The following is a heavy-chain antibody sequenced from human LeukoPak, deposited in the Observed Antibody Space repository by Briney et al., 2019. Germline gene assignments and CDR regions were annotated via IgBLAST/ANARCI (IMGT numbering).Heavy chain of an antibody. J-gene: IGHJ4*02. CDR1: GYTFTGYY. D-gene: IGHD3-22*01. CDR2: INPNSGGT. Sequence: GASVKVSCKASGYTFTGYYMHWVRQAPGQGLEWMGWINPNSGGTNYAQKFQGRVTMTRDTSISTAYMELSRLRSDDTAVYYCARPYTMIGNWWKDYWGQGTLVTVSS. CDR3: ARPYTMIGNWWKDY. V-gene: IGHV1-2*02.